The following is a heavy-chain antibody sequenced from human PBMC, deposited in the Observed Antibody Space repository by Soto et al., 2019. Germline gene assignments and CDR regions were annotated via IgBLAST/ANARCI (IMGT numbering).Heavy chain of an antibody. CDR3: ARKGWLGDYGDYGIDY. CDR2: IYYTGNT. J-gene: IGHJ4*02. CDR1: GGSISIRNYC. D-gene: IGHD4-17*01. Sequence: SETLSRTCTVSGGSISIRNYCWVCMGQGPGKGLEWIGIIYYTGNTYYNPSLKSRVTISPDTSKNQFSLKLTSVTATDTAVYFCARKGWLGDYGDYGIDYWGQGTLVTVSS. V-gene: IGHV4-39*01.